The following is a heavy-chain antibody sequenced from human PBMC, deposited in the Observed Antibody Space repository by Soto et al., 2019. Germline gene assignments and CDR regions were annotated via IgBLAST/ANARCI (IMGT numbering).Heavy chain of an antibody. CDR3: ARDPGIATSYYFDC. D-gene: IGHD6-13*01. V-gene: IGHV1-2*04. Sequence: ASVKVSCKASGYTFTGYYIHWVRQAPGQGLEWMGWINPNSGGTNYAQKFQGWVTMTRDTSISTAYMELSRLRSDDTAVYYCARDPGIATSYYFDCWGQGTLVTVSS. J-gene: IGHJ4*02. CDR1: GYTFTGYY. CDR2: INPNSGGT.